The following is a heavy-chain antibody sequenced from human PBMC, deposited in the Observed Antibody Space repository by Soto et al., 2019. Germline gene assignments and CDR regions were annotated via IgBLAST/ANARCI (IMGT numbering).Heavy chain of an antibody. CDR2: INAGNGNT. J-gene: IGHJ4*02. CDR1: GYTFTSYA. V-gene: IGHV1-3*05. Sequence: QVQLVQSGAEEKKPGASVKVSCKASGYTFTSYAMHWVRQAPGQRLEWMGWINAGNGNTKYSQKFQGRVTITRDTXASTAHMALSSLRSEDTAVYYCARPWYSSSWSPVYWGQGTLVTVSS. CDR3: ARPWYSSSWSPVY. D-gene: IGHD6-13*01.